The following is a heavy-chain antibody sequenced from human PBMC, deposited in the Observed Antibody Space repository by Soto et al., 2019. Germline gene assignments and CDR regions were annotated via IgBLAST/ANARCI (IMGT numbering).Heavy chain of an antibody. J-gene: IGHJ4*02. D-gene: IGHD6-13*01. CDR3: ANPGDAAWQCATRLFDC. CDR1: GFIFSHYA. Sequence: PWGSLRLSCEASGFIFSHYAMTWVRQAPGKGLEWVSTVAYNGDPYSPDSVKCRFTISSDNSRNTVTQQVSSLRAEDTAVYSCANPGDAAWQCATRLFDCWGRGTLVNFSS. CDR2: VAYNGDP. V-gene: IGHV3-23*01.